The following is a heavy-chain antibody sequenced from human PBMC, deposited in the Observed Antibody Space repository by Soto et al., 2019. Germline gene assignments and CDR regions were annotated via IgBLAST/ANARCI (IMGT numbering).Heavy chain of an antibody. CDR2: IYYSGST. Sequence: SETLSLTCTVSGGSISSGGYYWSWIRQHPGKGLEWIGYIYYSGSTYYNPSLKSRVTISVDTSKNQFSLKLSSVTAADTAVYYCAREMTTVTKAHFDYWGQGTLVTVSS. CDR3: AREMTTVTKAHFDY. CDR1: GGSISSGGYY. J-gene: IGHJ4*02. D-gene: IGHD4-17*01. V-gene: IGHV4-31*03.